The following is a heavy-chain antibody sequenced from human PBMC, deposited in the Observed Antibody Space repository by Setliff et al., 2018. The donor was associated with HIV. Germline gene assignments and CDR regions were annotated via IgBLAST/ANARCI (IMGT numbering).Heavy chain of an antibody. D-gene: IGHD2-21*02. CDR3: AKDNLPGGNSAVFDY. CDR2: IWYDGRNK. Sequence: GGSLRLSCAASGFTFSSYGMHWVRQAPGKGLAWGAVIWYDGRNKYYADSVKGRFTISRDNSKNTLYLQMNRLRAEDTAVYYCAKDNLPGGNSAVFDYWGQGTLVTVSS. J-gene: IGHJ4*02. CDR1: GFTFSSYG. V-gene: IGHV3-30*02.